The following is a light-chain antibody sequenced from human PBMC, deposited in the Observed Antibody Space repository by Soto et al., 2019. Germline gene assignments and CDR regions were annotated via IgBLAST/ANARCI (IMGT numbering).Light chain of an antibody. CDR2: DAS. CDR3: QRYNSYWT. V-gene: IGKV1-5*01. J-gene: IGKJ1*01. Sequence: DIQMTQSPSTLSASVADRVTITCRASQSISSWLAWYQQKPGKAPKLLIYDASSLARGVPSRFSGRGSGTEFTLTISSLQPDDFASYYCQRYNSYWTFGQGTKVDIK. CDR1: QSISSW.